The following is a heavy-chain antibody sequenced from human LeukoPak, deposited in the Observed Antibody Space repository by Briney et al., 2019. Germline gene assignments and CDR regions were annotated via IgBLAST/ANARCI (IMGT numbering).Heavy chain of an antibody. CDR2: ISGDGGST. Sequence: GGSLRLSCAASGFTFDDYAMHWVRQAPGKGLEWVSLISGDGGSTYYADSVKGRFTISRDNSKNSLYLQMNSLRTEDTALYYCAKDITSSWYIASGAFDTWGQGTMVTVSS. D-gene: IGHD6-13*01. CDR1: GFTFDDYA. CDR3: AKDITSSWYIASGAFDT. J-gene: IGHJ3*02. V-gene: IGHV3-43*02.